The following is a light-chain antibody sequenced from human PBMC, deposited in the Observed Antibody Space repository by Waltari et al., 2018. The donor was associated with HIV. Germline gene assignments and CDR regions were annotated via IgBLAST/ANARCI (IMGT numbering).Light chain of an antibody. CDR2: GAS. CDR1: QSVDNNY. V-gene: IGKV3-20*01. Sequence: EIVLTKSPGSLTLSPGERATLSCRASQSVDNNYLAWYQHRPGQAPRLLIFGASSRATGIPDRFSASGSGADFTLTISSLDPSDYALYYCQQYATSPRTFGQGTRVEIK. J-gene: IGKJ2*01. CDR3: QQYATSPRT.